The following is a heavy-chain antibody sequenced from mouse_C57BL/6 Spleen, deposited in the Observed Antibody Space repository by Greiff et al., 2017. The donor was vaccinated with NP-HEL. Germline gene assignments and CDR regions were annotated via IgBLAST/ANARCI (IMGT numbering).Heavy chain of an antibody. D-gene: IGHD1-1*01. CDR2: IIPNYGLT. J-gene: IGHJ2*01. CDR1: GYPFTTYN. CDR3: ARGGRGSSKESFDY. Sequence: EVQLQESGPELLRPGASVKISCKASGYPFTTYNMNWVKQSTEKTLEWIGEIIPNYGLTSYNQKFKGKSPLTVYKSSTTAYIHLTTLTSEDSAVYYCARGGRGSSKESFDYWGQGTTLTVSS. V-gene: IGHV1-39*01.